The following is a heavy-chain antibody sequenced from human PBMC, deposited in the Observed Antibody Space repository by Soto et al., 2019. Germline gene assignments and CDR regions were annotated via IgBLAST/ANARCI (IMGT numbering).Heavy chain of an antibody. CDR1: GFTFSRYA. CDR2: VSYDGRDQ. V-gene: IGHV3-30*18. D-gene: IGHD2-2*01. J-gene: IGHJ6*03. Sequence: QVQLVESGGGVVQPGRSLRLSCVASGFTFSRYAMHWVRQAPGKGLEWVAVVSYDGRDQYYADSVKGRFTISRDNSRNTLYHQMNSLRAEDTAMYYCAKDGVSVPASMPYYYYYYYMDVWGRGTTVTVSS. CDR3: AKDGVSVPASMPYYYYYYYMDV.